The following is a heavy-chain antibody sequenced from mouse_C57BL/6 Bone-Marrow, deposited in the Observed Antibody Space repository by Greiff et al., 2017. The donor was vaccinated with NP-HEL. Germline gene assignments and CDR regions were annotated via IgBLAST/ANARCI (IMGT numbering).Heavy chain of an antibody. CDR3: AKTGGWLLRYYAMDF. CDR2: IWRGGST. V-gene: IGHV2-5*01. J-gene: IGHJ4*01. CDR1: GFSLTSYG. D-gene: IGHD2-3*01. Sequence: VKLMESGPGLVQPSQCLSITCTVSGFSLTSYGVHWVRQSPGKGLEWLGVIWRGGSTDYNAAFMYRLSINKDNSKSKVFFKMNSLQADDTAIYYCAKTGGWLLRYYAMDFWGQGTSVTVSS.